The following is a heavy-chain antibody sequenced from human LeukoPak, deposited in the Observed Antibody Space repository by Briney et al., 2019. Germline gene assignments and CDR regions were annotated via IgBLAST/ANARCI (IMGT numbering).Heavy chain of an antibody. V-gene: IGHV5-51*01. CDR1: GYSFTSYW. CDR2: IYPGDSDT. Sequence: GESLKISCKGSGYSFTSYWIGWVRQMPGKGLEWMWIIYPGDSDTRYSPSFQGQVTISADKSISTAYLQWSSLKASDTAMYYCARSQTGAAAGTGAFDIWGQGTMVTVSS. D-gene: IGHD6-13*01. CDR3: ARSQTGAAAGTGAFDI. J-gene: IGHJ3*02.